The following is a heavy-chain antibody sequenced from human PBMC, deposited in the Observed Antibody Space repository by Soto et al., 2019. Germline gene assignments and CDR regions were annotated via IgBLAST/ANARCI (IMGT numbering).Heavy chain of an antibody. CDR1: GGSISSGGYY. Sequence: QVQLQESGPGLVKPSQTLSLTCTVSGGSISSGGYYWSWIRQHPGKGLEWIGYIYYSGSTYYNPSLKSRVTISVDTSKNQFSLKLSSVTAADTAVYYCATISRGYLGSVFVDYWGQGTLVTVSS. V-gene: IGHV4-31*03. CDR3: ATISRGYLGSVFVDY. CDR2: IYYSGST. D-gene: IGHD3-22*01. J-gene: IGHJ4*02.